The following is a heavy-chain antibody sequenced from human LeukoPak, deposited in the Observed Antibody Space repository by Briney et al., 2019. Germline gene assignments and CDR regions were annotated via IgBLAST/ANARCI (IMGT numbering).Heavy chain of an antibody. D-gene: IGHD5-18*01. CDR1: GFTFSSCA. V-gene: IGHV3-23*01. Sequence: GGSLRLSCAASGFTFSSCAMTWVRQAPGKGLEWVSSLSGSGASTFYADSVKGRFTISRDNSKNTLSLRMSSLRAEDTAVYFCAKYLGKYSYGYSGLDYWGQGTLVTVSS. CDR3: AKYLGKYSYGYSGLDY. CDR2: LSGSGAST. J-gene: IGHJ4*02.